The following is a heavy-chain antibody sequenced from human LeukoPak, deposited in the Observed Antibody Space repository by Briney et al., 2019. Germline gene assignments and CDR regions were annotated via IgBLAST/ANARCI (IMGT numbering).Heavy chain of an antibody. D-gene: IGHD3-9*01. CDR3: ARQGEYYDIVTGFDY. J-gene: IGHJ4*02. CDR2: IYPGDSDT. Sequence: GESLKISCQGSGFTFTNYWVAWVRQMPGKGLEWMGIIYPGDSDTRYSPSLQGQVTISADKSIDTAYLHWSSLKASDTAMYYCARQGEYYDIVTGFDYWGQGTMVTVSS. CDR1: GFTFTNYW. V-gene: IGHV5-51*01.